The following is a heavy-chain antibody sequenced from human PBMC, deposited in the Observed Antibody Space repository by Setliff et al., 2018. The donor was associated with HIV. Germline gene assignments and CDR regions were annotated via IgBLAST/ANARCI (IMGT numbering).Heavy chain of an antibody. Sequence: ASVKVSCKTSGYTFTTYDIIWVRQAPGQGLEWMGWISTYNGNTDYAQKLQGRVTMTTDTTTSTAYMELRSLRSEDTAVYYCARASHQYSTDPYHYYMDVWGTGTTVTVSS. CDR3: ARASHQYSTDPYHYYMDV. J-gene: IGHJ6*03. CDR1: GYTFTTYD. V-gene: IGHV1-18*01. CDR2: ISTYNGNT. D-gene: IGHD2-2*01.